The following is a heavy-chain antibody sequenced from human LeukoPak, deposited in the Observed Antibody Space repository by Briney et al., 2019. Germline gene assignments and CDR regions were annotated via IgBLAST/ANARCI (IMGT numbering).Heavy chain of an antibody. CDR3: AKDHTGYGSGSLRYFDY. Sequence: GGSLRLSCAASGFTFSSYGMHWVRQAPGKGLEWVAVISYDGSNKYYADSVKGRFTISRDDSKNTLYLQMNSLRAEDTAVYYCAKDHTGYGSGSLRYFDYWGQGTLVTVSS. CDR1: GFTFSSYG. V-gene: IGHV3-30*18. D-gene: IGHD3-10*01. J-gene: IGHJ4*02. CDR2: ISYDGSNK.